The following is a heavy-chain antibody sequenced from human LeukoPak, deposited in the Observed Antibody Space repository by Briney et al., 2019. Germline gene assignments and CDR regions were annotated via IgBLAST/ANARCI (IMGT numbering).Heavy chain of an antibody. CDR3: AADPNYDILTGYYAFDI. CDR1: GYTFTSYG. J-gene: IGHJ3*02. D-gene: IGHD3-9*01. CDR2: ISAYNGNT. V-gene: IGHV1-18*01. Sequence: ASVKVSCKASGYTFTSYGISWVRQAPGQGLEWMGWISAYNGNTNYAQKLQGRVTMTTDTSTSTAYMELSSLRSEDTAVYYCAADPNYDILTGYYAFDIWGQGTMVTVSS.